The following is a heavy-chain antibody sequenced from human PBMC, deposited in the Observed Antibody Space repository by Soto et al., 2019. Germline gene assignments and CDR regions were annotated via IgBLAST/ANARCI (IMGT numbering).Heavy chain of an antibody. Sequence: SETLSLTCTVSGGSISSYYWSWIRQPPGKGLEWIGYIYYSGSTNYNPSLKSRVTISVDTSKNQFSLKLSSVTAADTAVYYCARGWLQLSDYYYYGMDVWGQGTTVTVSS. V-gene: IGHV4-59*01. D-gene: IGHD5-12*01. CDR1: GGSISSYY. J-gene: IGHJ6*02. CDR2: IYYSGST. CDR3: ARGWLQLSDYYYYGMDV.